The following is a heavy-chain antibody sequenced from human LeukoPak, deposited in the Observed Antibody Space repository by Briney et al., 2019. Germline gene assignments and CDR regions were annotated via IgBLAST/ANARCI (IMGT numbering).Heavy chain of an antibody. V-gene: IGHV4-4*09. Sequence: PSETLSLTCTVSDGSLSTYSWGWIRQPPGRGLEWIGYTHSSGSTYYNPSLKSRVTISVGPSKNQFSLKLNSVTAADTAPYYCARRSVYENFFDYWGQGTLVTVSS. J-gene: IGHJ4*02. CDR3: ARRSVYENFFDY. D-gene: IGHD5/OR15-5a*01. CDR1: DGSLSTYS. CDR2: THSSGST.